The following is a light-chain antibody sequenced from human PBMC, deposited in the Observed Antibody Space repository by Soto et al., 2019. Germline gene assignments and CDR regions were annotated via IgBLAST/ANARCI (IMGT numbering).Light chain of an antibody. CDR3: QLYGSSPPYI. CDR2: TAS. Sequence: EILMTQSPATLSVSPVESATLSCSASHRVSSYLAWYQQRPGQAPRLLIFTASSRATGTPDRFSGSGSGTDFTLTISRLEPEDFAVYYCQLYGSSPPYIFGPGTKVDIK. J-gene: IGKJ2*01. V-gene: IGKV3-20*01. CDR1: HRVSSY.